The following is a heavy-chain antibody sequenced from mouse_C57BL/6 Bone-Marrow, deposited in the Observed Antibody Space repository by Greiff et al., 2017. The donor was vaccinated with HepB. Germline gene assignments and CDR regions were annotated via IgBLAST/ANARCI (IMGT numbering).Heavy chain of an antibody. CDR3: ARGHYYGSSPEDD. D-gene: IGHD1-1*01. V-gene: IGHV1-66*01. J-gene: IGHJ2*01. CDR2: IYPGSGNT. CDR1: GYSFTSYY. Sequence: QVQLQQSGPELVKPGASVKISCKASGYSFTSYYIHWVKQRPGQGLEWIGWIYPGSGNTKYNEKFKGKATLTADTSSSTAYMQLSSLTSEDSAVYYCARGHYYGSSPEDDWGQGTTLTVSS.